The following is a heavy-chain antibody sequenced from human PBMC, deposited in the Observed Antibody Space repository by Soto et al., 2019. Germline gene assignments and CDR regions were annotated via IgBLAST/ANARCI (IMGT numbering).Heavy chain of an antibody. Sequence: QVQLQESGPGLVKPSETLSLTCTVSGASITSYYWSWIRQPPGKGLEWIGYIYYSGSTSYNPSLSSRITISVDTSRNQFSLKRSAVTAADTAVYYCARDGSKWIYWGQGTLVTVSS. CDR1: GASITSYY. J-gene: IGHJ4*02. D-gene: IGHD2-2*03. CDR2: IYYSGST. CDR3: ARDGSKWIY. V-gene: IGHV4-59*01.